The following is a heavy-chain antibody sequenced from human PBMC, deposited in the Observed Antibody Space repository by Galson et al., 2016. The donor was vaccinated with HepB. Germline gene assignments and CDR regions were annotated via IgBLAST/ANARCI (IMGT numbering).Heavy chain of an antibody. Sequence: SLRLSCAASGFTFSQFWMSWVRQAPGKGLEWVATVKQGGEETFYLDSVKGRFTVSRDDGNQVMYLQMSGLRGDDTAVFYCARRSVLYSKTDDYHYYALDLWGQGTMVTVSS. D-gene: IGHD3-22*01. J-gene: IGHJ3*01. CDR2: VKQGGEET. V-gene: IGHV3-7*03. CDR3: ARRSVLYSKTDDYHYYALDL. CDR1: GFTFSQFW.